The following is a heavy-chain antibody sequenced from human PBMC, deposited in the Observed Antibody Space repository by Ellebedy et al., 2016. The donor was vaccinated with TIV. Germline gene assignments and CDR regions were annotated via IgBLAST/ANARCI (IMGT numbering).Heavy chain of an antibody. V-gene: IGHV6-1*01. CDR1: GDSVSSNSAA. D-gene: IGHD2-2*01. Sequence: SQTLSLTCAISGDSVSSNSAAWNWIRQSPSRGLEWLGRTYYRSKWHNDYAVSVKSRININPDTSKNQFSLQLSSVTPEDTAVYYCARGYCTSTTCSFRVDSWGQGILVTVSS. CDR2: TYYRSKWHN. CDR3: ARGYCTSTTCSFRVDS. J-gene: IGHJ4*02.